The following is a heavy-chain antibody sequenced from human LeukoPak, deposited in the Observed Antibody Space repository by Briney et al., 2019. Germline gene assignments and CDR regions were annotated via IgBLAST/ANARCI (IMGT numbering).Heavy chain of an antibody. D-gene: IGHD6-13*01. Sequence: SGTLSLTCAVSGASISASNWWSWVRQPPGRGLEWIGEIHHSGSTNYNPSLKSRVTISVDTSKNQFSLKLSSVTAADTAVYYCARRIAAAGTHFDYWGQGTLVTVSS. CDR2: IHHSGST. CDR1: GASISASNW. CDR3: ARRIAAAGTHFDY. J-gene: IGHJ4*02. V-gene: IGHV4-4*02.